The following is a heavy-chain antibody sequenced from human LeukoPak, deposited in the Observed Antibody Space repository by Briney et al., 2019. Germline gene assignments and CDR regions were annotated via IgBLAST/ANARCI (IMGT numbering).Heavy chain of an antibody. Sequence: GESLKISCRGSGYSFTTYWIGWVRQMPGKGLEWMGIIYPDDSDARYSPSFQGQVTISVDKSISTAYLQWSSLKASDTAMYFCAKKGDSGYYHDYWGQRTLVTVSS. V-gene: IGHV5-51*01. D-gene: IGHD3-22*01. CDR1: GYSFTTYW. J-gene: IGHJ4*02. CDR3: AKKGDSGYYHDY. CDR2: IYPDDSDA.